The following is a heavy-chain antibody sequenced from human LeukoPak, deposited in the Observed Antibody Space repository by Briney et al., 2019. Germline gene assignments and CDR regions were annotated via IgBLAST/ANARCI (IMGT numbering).Heavy chain of an antibody. D-gene: IGHD2-15*01. V-gene: IGHV4-34*01. J-gene: IGHJ6*02. CDR1: GGSLSGYY. CDR2: INNSGGN. CDR3: ARGLGCSGGSCYPNWYYGMDV. Sequence: SETLSLTRAVSGGSLSGYYWSWGRHPPGKGVEWIGEINNSGGNNYNPSLKSRVTISVDTSKNQFSLKLSSVTAADTAVYYCARGLGCSGGSCYPNWYYGMDVWGQGTTVTVSS.